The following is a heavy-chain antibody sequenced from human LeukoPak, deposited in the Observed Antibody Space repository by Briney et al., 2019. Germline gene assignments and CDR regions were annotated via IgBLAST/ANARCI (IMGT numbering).Heavy chain of an antibody. D-gene: IGHD6-13*01. CDR3: ARDGVAASDYYYYYDMDV. V-gene: IGHV1-46*01. Sequence: GASVKVSCKASGYTFTSYYMHWVRQAPGQGLEWMGIINPSGGSTSYAQKFQGRVTMTRDMSTSTVYMELSSLRSEDTAVYYCARDGVAASDYYYYYDMDVWGKGTTVTVSS. J-gene: IGHJ6*03. CDR1: GYTFTSYY. CDR2: INPSGGST.